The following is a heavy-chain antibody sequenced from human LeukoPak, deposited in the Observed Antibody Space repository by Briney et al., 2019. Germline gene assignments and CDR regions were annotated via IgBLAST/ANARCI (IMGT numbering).Heavy chain of an antibody. CDR2: IYTSGST. V-gene: IGHV4-4*07. CDR1: GGSISSYY. J-gene: IGHJ3*02. CDR3: ATSSDYYDSSGYYSHDAFDI. D-gene: IGHD3-22*01. Sequence: SETLSLTCTVSGGSISSYYWSWIRQPAGKGLEWIGRIYTSGSTNYNPSLKSRVTMSVDTSKNQFSLKLSSVTAADTAVYYCATSSDYYDSSGYYSHDAFDIWGQGTMVTVSS.